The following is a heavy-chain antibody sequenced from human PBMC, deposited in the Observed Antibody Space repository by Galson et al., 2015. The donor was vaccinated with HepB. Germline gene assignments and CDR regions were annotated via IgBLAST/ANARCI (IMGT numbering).Heavy chain of an antibody. Sequence: SLRLSCAASGFTFSDYYMSWIRQAPGKGLEWVAFIRYDGSNKYYADSVKGRFTISRDNSKNTLYLQMNSLRAEDTAVYYCAKDLQQLVLYSNWFDPWGQGTLVTVSS. CDR3: AKDLQQLVLYSNWFDP. J-gene: IGHJ5*02. CDR1: GFTFSDYY. CDR2: IRYDGSNK. D-gene: IGHD6-13*01. V-gene: IGHV3-30*02.